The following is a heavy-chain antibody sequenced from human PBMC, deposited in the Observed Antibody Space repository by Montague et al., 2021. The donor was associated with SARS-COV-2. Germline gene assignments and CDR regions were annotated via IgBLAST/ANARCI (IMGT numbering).Heavy chain of an antibody. CDR2: ISESGRN. Sequence: SETLSLTCSVSGGSFSSCSYDWGWKRQRQGKGPDWYGSISESGRNNHNPSLKTPVTMSGDTSKKPFSLRLTSVTAADTAVYYCARHRTYYDEVWGTHRYTPVYWGQGTMVTVSS. CDR3: ARHRTYYDEVWGTHRYTPVY. D-gene: IGHD3-16*02. CDR1: GGSFSSCSYD. V-gene: IGHV4-39*01. J-gene: IGHJ4*02.